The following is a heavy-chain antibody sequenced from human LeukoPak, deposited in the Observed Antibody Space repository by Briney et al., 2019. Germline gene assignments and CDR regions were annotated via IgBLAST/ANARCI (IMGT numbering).Heavy chain of an antibody. CDR3: ARDSGGYSSSSGGDGFDY. CDR2: ISAYNGNT. Sequence: ASVKVSCKASGYTFTSYGISWVRQAPGQGLEWMGWISAYNGNTNYAQKLQGRVTMTTDTSTSTAYMELRSLRSDDTAVYYCARDSGGYSSSSGGDGFDYWGQGTLVTVSS. D-gene: IGHD6-6*01. J-gene: IGHJ4*02. V-gene: IGHV1-18*01. CDR1: GYTFTSYG.